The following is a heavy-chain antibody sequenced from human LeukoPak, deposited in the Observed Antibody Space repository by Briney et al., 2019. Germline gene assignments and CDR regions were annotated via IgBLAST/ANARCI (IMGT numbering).Heavy chain of an antibody. CDR2: TYYRSKWCN. J-gene: IGHJ4*02. D-gene: IGHD3-22*01. V-gene: IGHV6-1*01. CDR1: GDSVSSNSAA. Sequence: SQTLSLTCAISGDSVSSNSAAWNWIRQSPSRGLEWLGRTYYRSKWCNDYAVSVKSRVTINPDTSKNQFSLQLNSVTPEDTAVYYCARDYYDSSGPNFDYWGQGTLVTVSS. CDR3: ARDYYDSSGPNFDY.